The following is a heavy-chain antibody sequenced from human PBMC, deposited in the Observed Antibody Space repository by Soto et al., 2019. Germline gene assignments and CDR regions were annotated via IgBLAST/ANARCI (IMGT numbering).Heavy chain of an antibody. J-gene: IGHJ4*02. D-gene: IGHD2-15*01. CDR1: GYTFTSYA. CDR3: ARGPGGPDRHGDY. Sequence: QVQLVQSGAEVKKPGASVKVSCKASGYTFTSYAMHWVRQAPGQRLEWMGWINAGNGNTKYSQKFQGRVTITRDTSASTAYMDLSSLSSEDTAVDYDARGPGGPDRHGDYWGQGTLVTVSS. V-gene: IGHV1-3*01. CDR2: INAGNGNT.